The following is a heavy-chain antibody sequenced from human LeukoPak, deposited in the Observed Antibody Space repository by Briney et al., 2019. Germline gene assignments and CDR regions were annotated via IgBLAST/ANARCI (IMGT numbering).Heavy chain of an antibody. Sequence: PGGSLRLSCAASGFTFSSYSMNWVRQAPGKGLEWVSSISSSSSYIYYADSVKGRFTISRDNAKNSLYLQMNSLRAEDTAVYYCARGPRQWLVFRRGNGMDVWGQGTTVTVSS. D-gene: IGHD6-19*01. CDR2: ISSSSSYI. V-gene: IGHV3-21*01. CDR1: GFTFSSYS. CDR3: ARGPRQWLVFRRGNGMDV. J-gene: IGHJ6*02.